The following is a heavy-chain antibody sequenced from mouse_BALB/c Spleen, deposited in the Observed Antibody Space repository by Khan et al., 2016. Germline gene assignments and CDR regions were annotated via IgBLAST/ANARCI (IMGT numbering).Heavy chain of an antibody. J-gene: IGHJ3*01. Sequence: VQLQQSGPDLVKPGASVKMSCKASGYTFTSYVMHWVKQKPGQGLEWIGYINPYNDGTKYNEKFKGKATLTSDKSSSTAYMEVSSLTSEDSAFYYGARLVRYQPWFAYWGQGTLVTVAA. V-gene: IGHV1S136*01. CDR2: INPYNDGT. CDR1: GYTFTSYV. D-gene: IGHD2-14*01. CDR3: ARLVRYQPWFAY.